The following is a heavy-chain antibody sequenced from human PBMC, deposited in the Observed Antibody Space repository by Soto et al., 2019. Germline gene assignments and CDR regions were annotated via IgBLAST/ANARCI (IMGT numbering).Heavy chain of an antibody. CDR3: AKDPIVVVPPRLFDN. V-gene: IGHV3-23*01. J-gene: IGHJ4*02. CDR2: ISGSGGST. D-gene: IGHD3-22*01. CDR1: GFTLRISV. Sequence: GSLGLGXAASGFTLRISVMTGVRQTPGKGLEWVSAISGSGGSTYYADSVKGRFTISRDNSKNTLYLQMNSLRAEDTAVYYCAKDPIVVVPPRLFDNRGQATLGTVSS.